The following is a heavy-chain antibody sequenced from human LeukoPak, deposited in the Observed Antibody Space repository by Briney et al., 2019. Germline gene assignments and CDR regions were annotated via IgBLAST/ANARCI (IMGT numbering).Heavy chain of an antibody. CDR3: ARDLGPSYYDVLTGYYIGRAGSSD. J-gene: IGHJ4*02. Sequence: LSGGSLRLSCTTSGFSFTSYYMSWVRQTPGKGLEWVANIKQDGSEKYYVDSVRGRFTISRDNAKNSLYLQMNSLRAEDTAVYYCARDLGPSYYDVLTGYYIGRAGSSDWGQGTLVIVSS. V-gene: IGHV3-7*01. D-gene: IGHD3-9*01. CDR1: GFSFTSYY. CDR2: IKQDGSEK.